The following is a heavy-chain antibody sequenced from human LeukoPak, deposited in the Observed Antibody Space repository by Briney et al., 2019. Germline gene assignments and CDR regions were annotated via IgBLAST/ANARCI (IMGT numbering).Heavy chain of an antibody. D-gene: IGHD6-13*01. CDR3: AGDLRGEQQLATYYFDY. Sequence: ASVKVSCKASGYTFTGYYMHWVRQAPGQGLEWMGWINPNSGGTNYAQKFQGRVTMTRDTSISTAYMELSRLRSDDTAVCYCAGDLRGEQQLATYYFDYWGQGTLVTVSS. CDR1: GYTFTGYY. J-gene: IGHJ4*02. V-gene: IGHV1-2*02. CDR2: INPNSGGT.